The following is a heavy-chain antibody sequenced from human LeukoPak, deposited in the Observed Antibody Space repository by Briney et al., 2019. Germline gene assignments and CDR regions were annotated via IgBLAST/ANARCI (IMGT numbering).Heavy chain of an antibody. CDR3: ATSPRFGFWSGYYTDLDY. V-gene: IGHV1-24*01. CDR1: GYTLTELS. Sequence: GASVKVSCKVSGYTLTELSMHWVRQAPGKGLEWMGGFDPEDGETIYAQKFQGRATMTEDTSTDTAYMELSSLRSEDTAVYYCATSPRFGFWSGYYTDLDYWGQGTLVTVSS. J-gene: IGHJ4*02. CDR2: FDPEDGET. D-gene: IGHD3-3*01.